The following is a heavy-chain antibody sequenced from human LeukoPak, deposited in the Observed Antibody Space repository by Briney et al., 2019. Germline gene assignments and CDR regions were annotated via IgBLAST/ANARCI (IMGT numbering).Heavy chain of an antibody. D-gene: IGHD6-19*01. CDR2: ISWNSGTI. V-gene: IGHV3-9*01. CDR1: GFTFDDYG. Sequence: SLRLSCAASGFTFDDYGMHWVRQAPGKGLEWVSSISWNSGTIGYADSVKGRFTISRDNAKNSLCLQMNSLRAEDTALYYCAKGRYSSGWDFDYWGQGTLVTVPS. CDR3: AKGRYSSGWDFDY. J-gene: IGHJ4*02.